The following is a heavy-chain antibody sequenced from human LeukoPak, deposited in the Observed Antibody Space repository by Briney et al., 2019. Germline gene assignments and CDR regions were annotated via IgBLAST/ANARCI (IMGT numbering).Heavy chain of an antibody. CDR2: VQSSGGT. CDR1: GGSIGGGSLY. J-gene: IGHJ6*03. Sequence: EPSETLSLTCTVSGGSIGGGSLYWSWIRQAAGKGLEWIGRVQSSGGTNYNPSLKSRVTISIDTSKNQVSLRLRSVTAADTALYYCAKARGYYGSGDFYKDYYYYYMDVWGKGTTVTVSS. CDR3: AKARGYYGSGDFYKDYYYYYMDV. D-gene: IGHD3-10*01. V-gene: IGHV4-61*02.